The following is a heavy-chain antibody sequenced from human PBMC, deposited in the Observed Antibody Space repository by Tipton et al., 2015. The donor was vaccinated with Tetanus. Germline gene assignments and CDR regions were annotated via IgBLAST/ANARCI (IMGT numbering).Heavy chain of an antibody. CDR1: GGSISGGGYS. CDR3: TRANHEFPKKGPFDS. Sequence: TLSLTCDVSGGSISGGGYSWSWIRQPPGPGKGLEWLAYISDSGLTNSNYFLKSRITISRDTSRNQFSLKLTSVTAADTAVYYCTRANHEFPKKGPFDSWGQGTLVIVS. D-gene: IGHD3-10*01. CDR2: ISDSGLT. J-gene: IGHJ4*02. V-gene: IGHV4-61*08.